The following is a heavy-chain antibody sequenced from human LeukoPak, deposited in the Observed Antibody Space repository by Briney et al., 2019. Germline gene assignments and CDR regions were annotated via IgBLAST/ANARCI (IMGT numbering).Heavy chain of an antibody. Sequence: GASVKVSCKASGYTFITYGISWVRQTPGQGLEWMGWISGYNGHTNYAQKLQGRVTMTTDTSTSTAYMELRSLRSDDTAVYYCARGSTARYYYDSSGYYRGAFDYWGQGTLVTVSS. J-gene: IGHJ4*02. CDR1: GYTFITYG. CDR3: ARGSTARYYYDSSGYYRGAFDY. D-gene: IGHD3-22*01. CDR2: ISGYNGHT. V-gene: IGHV1-18*01.